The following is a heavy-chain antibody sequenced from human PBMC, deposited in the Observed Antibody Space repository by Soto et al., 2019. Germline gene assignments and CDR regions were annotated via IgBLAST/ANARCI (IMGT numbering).Heavy chain of an antibody. CDR3: ASGGTIQNYGY. CDR1: GGTFSSYT. D-gene: IGHD4-17*01. J-gene: IGHJ4*02. CDR2: IIPILGIA. V-gene: IGHV1-69*02. Sequence: GASVKVSCKASGGTFSSYTISWVRQAPGQGLEWMGRIIPILGIANYAQKFQGRVTITADKSTSTAYMELSSLRSEDTAVYYCASGGTIQNYGYWGQGTLVTVSS.